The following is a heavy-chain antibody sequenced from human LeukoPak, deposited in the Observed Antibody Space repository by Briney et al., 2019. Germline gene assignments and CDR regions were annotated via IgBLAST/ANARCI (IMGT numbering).Heavy chain of an antibody. Sequence: ASVKVSCKASGYTFTGYYMHWVRQAPGQGLEWMGWINPNSGGTNYAQKFQGRVTMTRDTSISTAYMELSRLRSDDTAVYYCARDLPSYSSSWFYWGQGTLVTVSS. CDR2: INPNSGGT. CDR1: GYTFTGYY. D-gene: IGHD6-13*01. CDR3: ARDLPSYSSSWFY. V-gene: IGHV1-2*02. J-gene: IGHJ4*02.